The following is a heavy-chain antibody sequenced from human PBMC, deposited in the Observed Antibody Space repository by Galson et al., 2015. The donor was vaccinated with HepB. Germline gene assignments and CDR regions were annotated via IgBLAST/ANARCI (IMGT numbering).Heavy chain of an antibody. V-gene: IGHV4-59*01. CDR1: GGSISSYY. J-gene: IGHJ6*02. D-gene: IGHD6-6*01. CDR2: IYYSGST. Sequence: ETLSLTCTVSGGSISSYYWSWIRQPPGKGLEWIGYIYYSGSTNYNPSLKSRVTISVDTSKNQFSLKLSSVTAADTAVYYCARDSGVSEYSSSSITYYYYGMDVWGQGTTVTVSS. CDR3: ARDSGVSEYSSSSITYYYYGMDV.